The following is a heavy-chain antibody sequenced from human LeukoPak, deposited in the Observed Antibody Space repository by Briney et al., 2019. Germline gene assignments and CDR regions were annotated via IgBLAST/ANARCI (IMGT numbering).Heavy chain of an antibody. D-gene: IGHD3-22*01. J-gene: IGHJ5*02. CDR1: GYTFTSYY. CDR2: INPSGGST. Sequence: GASVKVSCKASGYTFTSYYMHWVRQAPGQGLEWMGIINPSGGSTSYAQKFQGRVTMTRDTSTSTVYMELSSLRSEDTAVYYCARDKSSGYYLRVHFDPWGQGTLVTVSS. CDR3: ARDKSSGYYLRVHFDP. V-gene: IGHV1-46*01.